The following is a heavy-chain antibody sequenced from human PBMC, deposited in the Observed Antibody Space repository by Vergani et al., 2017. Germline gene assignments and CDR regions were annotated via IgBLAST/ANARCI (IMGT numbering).Heavy chain of an antibody. J-gene: IGHJ4*02. V-gene: IGHV4-4*03. Sequence: QVQLQESGPGLVKPPGTLCLTCAVSGDSISSNNCWTWVRQPPGKGLEWIGEICHTEDTNSKPSLKSRVTMSIDTSKNQFSLKLTSVTAADTAVYYCATGAGPFDIWGQGTLVTVSS. CDR1: GDSISSNNC. CDR3: ATGAGPFDI. CDR2: ICHTEDT. D-gene: IGHD7-27*01.